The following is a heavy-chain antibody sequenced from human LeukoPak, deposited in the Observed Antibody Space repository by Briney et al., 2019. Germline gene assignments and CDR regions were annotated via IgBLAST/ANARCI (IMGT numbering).Heavy chain of an antibody. J-gene: IGHJ4*02. CDR2: INSDGSST. D-gene: IGHD5-18*01. Sequence: GGSLRLSCAASGFTFSSYWMHWVRQAPGKGLVWVSRINSDGSSTSYADSVKGRFTISRDNAKITLYLQMNSLRAEDTAVYYCGRGYSYGFFDYWGRGTLVTVS. CDR3: GRGYSYGFFDY. CDR1: GFTFSSYW. V-gene: IGHV3-74*01.